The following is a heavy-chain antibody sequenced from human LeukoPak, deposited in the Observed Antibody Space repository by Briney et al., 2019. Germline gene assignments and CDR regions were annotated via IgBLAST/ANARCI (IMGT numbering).Heavy chain of an antibody. CDR2: ISCSGGST. CDR1: GCTFSSYA. J-gene: IGHJ4*02. D-gene: IGHD3-22*01. Sequence: GGSLRLSCAASGCTFSSYAMSWVRQAPGKGLEWVSAISCSGGSTYYADSVKGRFTISRDNSKNTLYVQVNSLGTEDTAAYYCAKGSYYDSSGSFYFDYWGQGTLVTVSS. V-gene: IGHV3-23*01. CDR3: AKGSYYDSSGSFYFDY.